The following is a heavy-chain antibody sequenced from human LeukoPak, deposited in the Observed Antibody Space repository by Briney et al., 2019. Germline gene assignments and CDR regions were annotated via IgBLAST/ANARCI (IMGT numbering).Heavy chain of an antibody. CDR3: AKDRSRGYCSSTSCHIHYFDY. CDR2: TYFGGTT. V-gene: IGHV3-53*01. J-gene: IGHJ4*02. D-gene: IGHD2-2*01. Sequence: TGGSLRLSCVASGFAINTNYMNWVRQAPGKELEWVSITYFGGTTYYADSVKGRFTISRDNSKNTLYLQMNSLRAEDTAVYYCAKDRSRGYCSSTSCHIHYFDYWGQGTLVTVSS. CDR1: GFAINTNY.